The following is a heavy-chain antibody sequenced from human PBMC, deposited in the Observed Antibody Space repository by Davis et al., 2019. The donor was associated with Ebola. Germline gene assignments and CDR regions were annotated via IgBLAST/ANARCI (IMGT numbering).Heavy chain of an antibody. Sequence: PGGSLRLSCAASEFTFSGYWMSWVRQAPGKGLEWVANIKQDGSEKYYVDSVKGRFIISRDNAKNSLSLQMNSLRAEDTAVYYCATLFGVPVDYWGQGTLVTVSS. CDR3: ATLFGVPVDY. J-gene: IGHJ4*02. CDR1: EFTFSGYW. V-gene: IGHV3-7*03. CDR2: IKQDGSEK. D-gene: IGHD3-3*01.